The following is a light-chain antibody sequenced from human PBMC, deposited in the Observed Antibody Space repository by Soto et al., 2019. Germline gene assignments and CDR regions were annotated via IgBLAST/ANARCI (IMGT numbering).Light chain of an antibody. CDR2: GAS. V-gene: IGKV3-20*01. J-gene: IGKJ5*01. CDR3: QQYGGSPIT. CDR1: QSVSSS. Sequence: IVLTLSPATMPLSPGERATLVCRASQSVSSSLAWYQQKPGQAPTLLMSGASNRASGVPVRFSGSGSGTDFTLTISRLEPEDFALYDCQQYGGSPITFGLGTRLEIK.